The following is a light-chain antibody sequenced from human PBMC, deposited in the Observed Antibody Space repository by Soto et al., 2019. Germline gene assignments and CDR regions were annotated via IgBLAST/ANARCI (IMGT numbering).Light chain of an antibody. V-gene: IGLV2-18*02. CDR1: SSDVGKYDR. CDR3: SSYTSSSRYV. Sequence: QSVLTQPPSVSGSPGQSATISCTGTSSDVGKYDRVSWYQQPPGTAPKLIIYEVTNRPSGVPARFSGSKSGNTASLTISGLQAEDEAEYYCSSYTSSSRYVFGTGTKVTVL. J-gene: IGLJ1*01. CDR2: EVT.